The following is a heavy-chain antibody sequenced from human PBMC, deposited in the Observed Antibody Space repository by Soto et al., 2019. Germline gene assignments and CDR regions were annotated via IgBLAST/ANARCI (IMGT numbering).Heavy chain of an antibody. CDR1: GGTFSSYA. D-gene: IGHD6-13*01. V-gene: IGHV1-69*13. Sequence: ASVKVSCKASGGTFSSYAISWVRQAPGQGLEWMGGIIPIFGTANYAQKFQGRVTITADESTSTAYMELSSLRSEDTAVYYCARDEFYSSSWSPQKGYYYGMDVWGQGTTVTVSS. CDR2: IIPIFGTA. J-gene: IGHJ6*02. CDR3: ARDEFYSSSWSPQKGYYYGMDV.